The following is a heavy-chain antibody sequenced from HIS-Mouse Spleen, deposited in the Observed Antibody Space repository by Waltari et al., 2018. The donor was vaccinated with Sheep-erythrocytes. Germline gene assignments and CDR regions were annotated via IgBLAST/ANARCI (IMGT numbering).Heavy chain of an antibody. CDR1: GGSFSGYY. CDR3: ARGGRRTGFDY. Sequence: QVQLQQWGAGLLKPSETLSLTCAVYGGSFSGYYWSWIRQPPGKGLEWIGEISHSGSTNSNPSLKGRVTISVHTSKNQFSLKLGSVTAADTAVYYCARGGRRTGFDYWGQGTLVTVSS. D-gene: IGHD3-9*01. V-gene: IGHV4-34*01. J-gene: IGHJ4*02. CDR2: ISHSGST.